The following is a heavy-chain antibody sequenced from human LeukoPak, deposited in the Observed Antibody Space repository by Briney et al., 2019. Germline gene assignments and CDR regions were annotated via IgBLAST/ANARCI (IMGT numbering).Heavy chain of an antibody. D-gene: IGHD3-22*01. CDR3: AMYYYDSSGYYHDY. J-gene: IGHJ4*02. CDR2: INHSGST. Sequence: SETLSPTCAVYGGSFSGYYWSWIRQPPGKGLEWIGEINHSGSTNYNPSLKSRVTISVDTSKNQFSLKLSSVTAADTAVYYCAMYYYDSSGYYHDYWGQGTLVTVSS. CDR1: GGSFSGYY. V-gene: IGHV4-34*01.